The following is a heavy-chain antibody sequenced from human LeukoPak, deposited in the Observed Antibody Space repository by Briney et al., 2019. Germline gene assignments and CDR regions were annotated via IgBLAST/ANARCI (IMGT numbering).Heavy chain of an antibody. CDR1: GYTFTGYY. J-gene: IGHJ6*02. Sequence: ASVKVSCKASGYTFTGYYMHWVRQAPGQGLEWMGWINPNSGGTNYAQKFQGRVTMTRDTSISTAYMELSRLRSDDTAVYYCARGGTIFATYYYYGMDAWGQGTTVTVSS. CDR3: ARGGTIFATYYYYGMDA. D-gene: IGHD3-3*01. V-gene: IGHV1-2*02. CDR2: INPNSGGT.